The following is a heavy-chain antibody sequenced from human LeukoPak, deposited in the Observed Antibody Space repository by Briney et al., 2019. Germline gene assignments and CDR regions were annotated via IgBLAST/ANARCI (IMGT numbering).Heavy chain of an antibody. D-gene: IGHD6-19*01. CDR1: GGSISSSSYY. J-gene: IGHJ4*02. V-gene: IGHV4-39*07. Sequence: PSETLSLTCTVSGGSISSSSYYWGWIRQPPGKGLEWIGSIYYSGSTYYNPSLKSRVTISVDASKNQFSLKLSSVTAADAAVYYCASIPIAVVGFDYWGQGTLVTVSS. CDR3: ASIPIAVVGFDY. CDR2: IYYSGST.